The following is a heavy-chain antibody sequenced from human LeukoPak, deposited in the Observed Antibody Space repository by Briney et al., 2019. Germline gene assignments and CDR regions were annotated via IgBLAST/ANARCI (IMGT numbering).Heavy chain of an antibody. V-gene: IGHV3-23*01. D-gene: IGHD3-10*01. CDR1: GFTFSTYA. CDR2: ISGSGGST. J-gene: IGHJ3*02. CDR3: AKGDGSGSFWVAFDI. Sequence: PGGSLRLSCEASGFTFSTYAMSWVRQAPGKGLEWVSAISGSGGSTNYADSVKGRFTISRDNSKNTLYLQMNSLRAEDTAVYYCAKGDGSGSFWVAFDIWGQGTMVTVSS.